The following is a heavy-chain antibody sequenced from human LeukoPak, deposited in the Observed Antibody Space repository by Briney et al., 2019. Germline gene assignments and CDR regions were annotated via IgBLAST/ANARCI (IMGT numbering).Heavy chain of an antibody. J-gene: IGHJ4*02. CDR3: ARGYYYDSSGYEFDY. CDR1: GFTFSSYA. CDR2: ISYNGSNK. D-gene: IGHD3-22*01. Sequence: GGSLRLSCAASGFTFSSYAMHWVRQAPGKGLEWVAVISYNGSNKYYADSVKGRFTTSRDNSKNTLYLQMNSLRAEDTAVYYCARGYYYDSSGYEFDYWGQGTLVTVSS. V-gene: IGHV3-30*01.